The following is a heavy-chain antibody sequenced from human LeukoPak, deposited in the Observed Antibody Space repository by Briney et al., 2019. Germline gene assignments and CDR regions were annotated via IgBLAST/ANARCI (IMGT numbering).Heavy chain of an antibody. J-gene: IGHJ4*02. Sequence: SETLCLTCAVYGGSFSGYYWSWIRQPPGKGLEWIGEINHSGSTNYNPSLKSRVTISVDTSKNQFSLKLSSVTAADTAVYYCARGLFGGSGAGWGQGTLVTVSS. CDR3: ARGLFGGSGAG. D-gene: IGHD2-15*01. V-gene: IGHV4-34*01. CDR2: INHSGST. CDR1: GGSFSGYY.